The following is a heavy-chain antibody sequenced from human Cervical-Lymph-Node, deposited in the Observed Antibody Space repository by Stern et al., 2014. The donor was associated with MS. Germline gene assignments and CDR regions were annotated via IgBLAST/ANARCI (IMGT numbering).Heavy chain of an antibody. CDR2: VYYSGST. D-gene: IGHD3-22*01. V-gene: IGHV4-59*01. J-gene: IGHJ6*02. CDR1: GCSITSYY. CDR3: ARAHQDSSGYYRHEYYYAMDV. Sequence: QLQLQESGPGLVKPSETLSLTCTVSGCSITSYYWSWIRQPPGKGLEWIGYVYYSGSTSYNPSLKSRVTISVDTSKNQFSLKLSSVTAADTAVYYCARAHQDSSGYYRHEYYYAMDVWGQGTTVTVSS.